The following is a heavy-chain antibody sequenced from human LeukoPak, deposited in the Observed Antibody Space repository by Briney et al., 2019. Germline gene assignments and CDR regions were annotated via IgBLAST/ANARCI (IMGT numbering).Heavy chain of an antibody. D-gene: IGHD3-9*01. J-gene: IGHJ4*02. CDR1: GFTFDAYD. Sequence: GGSLRLSCAASGFTFDAYDMHWVRQAPGKGLEWVSGISWDSGSIAYAGSVKGRFTISRDNAKNSLYLQMHSLRAEDTALYYCARHPPLRYFDWSHFDYWGQGTLVTVSS. CDR2: ISWDSGSI. V-gene: IGHV3-9*01. CDR3: ARHPPLRYFDWSHFDY.